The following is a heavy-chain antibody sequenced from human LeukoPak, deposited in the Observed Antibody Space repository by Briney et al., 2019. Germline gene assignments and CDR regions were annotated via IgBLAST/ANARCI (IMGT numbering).Heavy chain of an antibody. CDR1: GITLSNYG. Sequence: GGSLRLSCAVSGITLSNYGVSWVRQAPGKGLEWVAGISDSGGRTNYADSVKGRFTISRDNPKNTIYLQMNSLRAEDTAVYFCEKRGVVIRVILVGFHKEAYYFDSWGQGALVTVSS. CDR2: ISDSGGRT. V-gene: IGHV3-23*01. D-gene: IGHD3-10*01. CDR3: EKRGVVIRVILVGFHKEAYYFDS. J-gene: IGHJ4*02.